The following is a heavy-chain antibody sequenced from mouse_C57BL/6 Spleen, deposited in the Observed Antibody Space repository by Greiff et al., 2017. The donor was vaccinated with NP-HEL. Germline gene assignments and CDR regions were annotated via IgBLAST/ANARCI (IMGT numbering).Heavy chain of an antibody. Sequence: VQLQQSGAELVKPGASVKVSCKASGYTFTSYWMHWVKQRPGQGLEWIGRIHPSDSGTNYNQKFKGKATLTVDKSSSTAYMQLSSLTSEDSAVYYCAIGRETACFDYWGQGTTLTVSS. CDR1: GYTFTSYW. CDR3: AIGRETACFDY. V-gene: IGHV1-74*01. J-gene: IGHJ2*01. CDR2: IHPSDSGT. D-gene: IGHD4-1*01.